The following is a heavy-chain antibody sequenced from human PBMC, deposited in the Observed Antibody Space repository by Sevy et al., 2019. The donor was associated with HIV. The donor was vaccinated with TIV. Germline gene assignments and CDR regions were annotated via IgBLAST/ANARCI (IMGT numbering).Heavy chain of an antibody. D-gene: IGHD6-19*01. Sequence: GGSLRLSCAASGFTFSSYRMSWVRQAPGKGLEWVANIKQDGSEKYYVDSVKGRFTISRDNAKNSLYLQMNSLRAEDTAVYYCARVAGIAVAFSYWGQGTLVTVSS. CDR2: IKQDGSEK. V-gene: IGHV3-7*01. CDR1: GFTFSSYR. CDR3: ARVAGIAVAFSY. J-gene: IGHJ4*02.